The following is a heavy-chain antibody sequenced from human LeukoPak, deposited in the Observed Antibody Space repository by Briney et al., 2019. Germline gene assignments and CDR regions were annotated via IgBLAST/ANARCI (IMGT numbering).Heavy chain of an antibody. Sequence: KSSETLSLTCAVSGYSISRGYYWGWMRQPPGKGLEWIGSMHHSGSAFYNSSLRSRITISVDTSKNQFSLKLSSLTAADTAVYYCAAENLDTAMVRLPYCGQGILVTVSS. J-gene: IGHJ4*02. D-gene: IGHD5-18*01. CDR3: AAENLDTAMVRLPY. CDR1: GYSISRGYY. CDR2: MHHSGSA. V-gene: IGHV4-38-2*01.